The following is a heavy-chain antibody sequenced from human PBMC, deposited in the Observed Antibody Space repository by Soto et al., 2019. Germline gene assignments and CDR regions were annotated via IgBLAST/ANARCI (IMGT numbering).Heavy chain of an antibody. V-gene: IGHV1-18*01. CDR3: ARLQLGGDRMLNWVDP. Sequence: VQVVQSGPELKKPGASVKVSCKAQGYIFIKYGIGWVRQAPGHGLEWMGLINVYNGDRKVAQKFQDRVSMTTDTATDTAYMELKSLRSGDTAVYYCARLQLGGDRMLNWVDPWGQGTLVTVAS. D-gene: IGHD2-21*02. J-gene: IGHJ5*02. CDR2: INVYNGDR. CDR1: GYIFIKYG.